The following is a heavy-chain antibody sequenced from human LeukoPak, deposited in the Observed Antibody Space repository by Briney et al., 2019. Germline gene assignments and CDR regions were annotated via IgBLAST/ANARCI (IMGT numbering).Heavy chain of an antibody. CDR3: ATVAPIVAPLG. V-gene: IGHV3-23*01. D-gene: IGHD5-12*01. CDR2: ISGSGDRR. Sequence: GGSLRLSCSASGFIFSDYVMNWVRQAPGKGLEWVSGISGSGDRRYYAGSVKGRFTISRDNSRNMVYLHMDGLRAEHSALYHCATVAPIVAPLGWGQGTLVTVSS. CDR1: GFIFSDYV. J-gene: IGHJ4*02.